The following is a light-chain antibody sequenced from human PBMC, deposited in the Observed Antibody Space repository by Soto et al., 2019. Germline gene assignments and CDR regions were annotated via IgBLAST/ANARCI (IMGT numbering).Light chain of an antibody. CDR3: QQYNSYS. CDR1: RDTNYW. Sequence: IHMTQSPSTLSASVGDRVTITCRAGRDTNYWLAWYQQKPGTAPKVLIYHASNLQSGVPSRFSGSGSGTEFTLTISSMQPDDFATYYCQQYNSYSVGQGTKGEIK. V-gene: IGKV1-5*01. CDR2: HAS. J-gene: IGKJ1*01.